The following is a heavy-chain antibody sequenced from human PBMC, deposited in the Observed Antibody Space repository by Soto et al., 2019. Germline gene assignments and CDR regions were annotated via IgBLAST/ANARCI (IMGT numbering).Heavy chain of an antibody. V-gene: IGHV1-69*01. CDR3: WYYGSGSYYEVWYFDY. CDR1: GGTFSSYA. CDR2: IIPIFGTA. D-gene: IGHD3-10*01. Sequence: QVQLVQSGAEVQKPGSSVKVSCKASGGTFSSYAISWVRQAPGQGLEWMGGIIPIFGTANYAQKFQGRVTITADESTSTAYMELSSLRSEDTAVYYCWYYGSGSYYEVWYFDYWGQGTLVTVSS. J-gene: IGHJ4*02.